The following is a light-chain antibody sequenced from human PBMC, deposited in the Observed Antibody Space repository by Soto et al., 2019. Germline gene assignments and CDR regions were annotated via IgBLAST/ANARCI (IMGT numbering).Light chain of an antibody. Sequence: EIVLTQSPGTLSLSPGERATLSCRASQSVSSNYLARYQQKPGQAPRLLIYGASSRATGLPDQLNGSGSGRDFTLTISRLEPEDFAVYYCQHYGRSAYTFGQGTPLESK. CDR1: QSVSSNY. CDR2: GAS. CDR3: QHYGRSAYT. J-gene: IGKJ2*01. V-gene: IGKV3-20*01.